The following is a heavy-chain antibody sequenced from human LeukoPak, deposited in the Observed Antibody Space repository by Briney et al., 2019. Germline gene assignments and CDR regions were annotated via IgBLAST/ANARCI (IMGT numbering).Heavy chain of an antibody. V-gene: IGHV3-74*01. CDR2: INSDGSNT. J-gene: IGHJ3*02. CDR3: GRDRLGRSDAFDI. D-gene: IGHD1-26*01. Sequence: GGSLRLSCAASGFTFKTYWMHWVRQDPGKGLVWVSRINSDGSNTDYADSVKGRFTISRDNAKNTRFLQMTSLRAEDTAVYYCGRDRLGRSDAFDIWGQGTMVTVSS. CDR1: GFTFKTYW.